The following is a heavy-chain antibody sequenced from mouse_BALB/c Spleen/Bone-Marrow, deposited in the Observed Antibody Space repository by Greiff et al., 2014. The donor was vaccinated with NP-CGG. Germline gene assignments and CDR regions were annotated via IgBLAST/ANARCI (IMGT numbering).Heavy chain of an antibody. V-gene: IGHV14-3*02. J-gene: IGHJ4*01. CDR1: GFNIKDTY. CDR3: AGFGITKEEGYYYAMDY. D-gene: IGHD2-4*01. CDR2: IDPANGNT. Sequence: VQLQQSGAELVKPGASAKLSCTASGFNIKDTYMHWVKQRPEQGLEWIGRIDPANGNTKYDPKFQGKATITADTSSNTAYLQLSSLTSEDTAVYYCAGFGITKEEGYYYAMDYWGQGTSVTVSS.